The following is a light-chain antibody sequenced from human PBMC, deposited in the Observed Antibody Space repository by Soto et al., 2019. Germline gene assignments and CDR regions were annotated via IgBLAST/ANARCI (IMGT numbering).Light chain of an antibody. CDR2: DVT. Sequence: QSALTQPRSVSGSPGQSVTISCTGTSSDVGGYNFVSWYQQHPCKAPKFMIYDVTKRPSGVPDRFSGSKSGNTASLTISGLQAEDGADYYCYSYVGSYTSYVFGTGTKLTVL. V-gene: IGLV2-11*01. J-gene: IGLJ1*01. CDR3: YSYVGSYTSYV. CDR1: SSDVGGYNF.